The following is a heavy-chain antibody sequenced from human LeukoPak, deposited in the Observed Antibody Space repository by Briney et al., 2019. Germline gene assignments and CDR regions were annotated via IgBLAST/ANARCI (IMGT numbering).Heavy chain of an antibody. CDR2: INPSGGSS. D-gene: IGHD6-19*01. CDR1: GYTFTSYY. CDR3: ARSSDSIDY. Sequence: ASVKVSCKASGYTFTSYYMHWVLQAPGQGLEWMGIINPSGGSSSYAQKFQGRVTVTRDTSTSTVYMELSSLKSEDTAVYYCARSSDSIDYWGQGTLVTVSS. V-gene: IGHV1-46*01. J-gene: IGHJ4*02.